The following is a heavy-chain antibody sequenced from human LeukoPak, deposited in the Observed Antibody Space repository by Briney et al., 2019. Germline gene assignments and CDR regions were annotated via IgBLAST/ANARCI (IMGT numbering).Heavy chain of an antibody. J-gene: IGHJ4*02. D-gene: IGHD3-10*01. V-gene: IGHV7-4-1*02. CDR2: INTGTGNP. CDR3: ASFGAHSFDY. CDR1: GYTFTSYA. Sequence: ASVKVSCKTSGYTFTSYAMNWVRQAPGQGLEFMGWINTGTGNPAYAQGFTGRFVFSLDTSVSTAYLQISTLKPEDTAVYYCASFGAHSFDYWGQGTLVTVSS.